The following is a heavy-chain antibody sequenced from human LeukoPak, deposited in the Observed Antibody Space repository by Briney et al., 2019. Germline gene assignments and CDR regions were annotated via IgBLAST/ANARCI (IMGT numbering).Heavy chain of an antibody. V-gene: IGHV4-59*01. Sequence: SETLSLTCTVSGGSISSYYWSWIRQPPGKGLEWIGYIYYSGSTNYNPSLKSRVTISVDTSKNQFSLKLSSVTAADTAVYYCARSPYIVVVPANFDYWGQGTLVTVSS. CDR1: GGSISSYY. D-gene: IGHD2-2*01. J-gene: IGHJ4*02. CDR2: IYYSGST. CDR3: ARSPYIVVVPANFDY.